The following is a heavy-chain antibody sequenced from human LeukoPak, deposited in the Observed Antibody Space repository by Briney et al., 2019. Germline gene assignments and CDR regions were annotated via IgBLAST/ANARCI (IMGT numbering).Heavy chain of an antibody. CDR2: ISGSGGST. D-gene: IGHD3-22*01. CDR3: AKDVGRYYDSSGYYYY. Sequence: GGSLRLSCAASGFTFSSYAMSWVRQAPGKGLEWVSAISGSGGSTYYADSVKGRFTISRDNSKNTLYLQMNSLRAEDTAVYYCAKDVGRYYDSSGYYYYWGQGTLVIVSS. V-gene: IGHV3-23*01. CDR1: GFTFSSYA. J-gene: IGHJ4*02.